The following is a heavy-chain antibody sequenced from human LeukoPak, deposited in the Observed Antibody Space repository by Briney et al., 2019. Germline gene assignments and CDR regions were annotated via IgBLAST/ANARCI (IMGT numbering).Heavy chain of an antibody. D-gene: IGHD6-13*01. J-gene: IGHJ4*02. Sequence: SETLSLTCTVSGGSLSSYYWSWIRQPAGKGLEWIGRIYTSGSTNYNTSLKSRVTMSVDTSKNQCSLKLSSVTAADTAVYYCASAELSIAAAPPKYWGQGTLVTVSS. CDR1: GGSLSSYY. CDR3: ASAELSIAAAPPKY. V-gene: IGHV4-4*07. CDR2: IYTSGST.